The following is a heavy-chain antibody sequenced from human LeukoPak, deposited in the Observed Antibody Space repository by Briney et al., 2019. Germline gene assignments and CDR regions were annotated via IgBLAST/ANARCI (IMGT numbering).Heavy chain of an antibody. CDR3: ARRPRIGVTIFGVDENYMDV. CDR1: GFTFSSYW. V-gene: IGHV3-7*01. Sequence: GGSLRLSCAASGFTFSSYWMSWVRQAPGKGLEWVANIKQDGSEKYYVDSVKGRFTISRDNAKNSLYLQMNSLRAEDTAVYYCARRPRIGVTIFGVDENYMDVWGKGTTVPVSS. CDR2: IKQDGSEK. D-gene: IGHD3-3*01. J-gene: IGHJ6*03.